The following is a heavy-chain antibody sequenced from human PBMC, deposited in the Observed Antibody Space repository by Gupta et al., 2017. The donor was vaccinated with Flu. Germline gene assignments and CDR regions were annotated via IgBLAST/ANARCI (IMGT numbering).Heavy chain of an antibody. CDR2: ISGSGHQI. Sequence: EVTLVESGGGRVGPGGSLRLSCVASGFNSASYTINWVRQSPGRGLEWVGSISGSGHQIFYGDSMKGRFTVSRDNAQNSVSLELNNVRPDDTGMYYCARDVNSAGWFGELWSYFDYWGQGTLVTVSS. V-gene: IGHV3-21*04. CDR1: GFNSASYT. D-gene: IGHD3-10*01. J-gene: IGHJ4*02. CDR3: ARDVNSAGWFGELWSYFDY.